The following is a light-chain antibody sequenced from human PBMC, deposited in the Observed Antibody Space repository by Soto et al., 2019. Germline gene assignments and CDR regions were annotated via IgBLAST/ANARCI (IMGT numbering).Light chain of an antibody. V-gene: IGLV1-40*01. CDR1: SSNIGAGYD. CDR3: QYYDSSLSGYV. J-gene: IGLJ1*01. CDR2: GNS. Sequence: QSALTQPPSVSGAPGQRVTISCTGSSSNIGAGYDVHWYQQLPGTAPKLLIYGNSNRPSGVPDRFSGSKSGTSASLAITGLQAEDEADYYCQYYDSSLSGYVFGTGTKATVL.